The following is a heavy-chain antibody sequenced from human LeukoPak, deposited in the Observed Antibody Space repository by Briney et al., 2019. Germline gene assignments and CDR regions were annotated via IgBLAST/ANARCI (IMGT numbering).Heavy chain of an antibody. CDR1: GYTLTELS. Sequence: VASVKVSCKVSGYTLTELSMHWLRQAPGKGLEGMGGFDPEDGETIYAQKFQGRVTMTEDTSTDTAYMELSSLRSEDTAVYYCATVLDSSGYYYLEDWGQGTLVTVSS. CDR3: ATVLDSSGYYYLED. D-gene: IGHD3-22*01. CDR2: FDPEDGET. J-gene: IGHJ4*02. V-gene: IGHV1-24*01.